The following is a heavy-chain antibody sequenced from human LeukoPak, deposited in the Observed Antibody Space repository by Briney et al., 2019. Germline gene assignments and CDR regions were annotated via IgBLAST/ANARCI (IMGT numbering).Heavy chain of an antibody. Sequence: GRSLRLSCAASGFTFSSYAMHWVRQAPGKGLEWVAVISYDGSNKYYADSVKGRFTISRDNSKDTLYLQMNSLRAEDTAVYYCAKGPRTQSPNYGHYYYYYYGMDVWGKGTTVTVSS. V-gene: IGHV3-30*04. D-gene: IGHD3-10*01. CDR3: AKGPRTQSPNYGHYYYYYYGMDV. J-gene: IGHJ6*04. CDR2: ISYDGSNK. CDR1: GFTFSSYA.